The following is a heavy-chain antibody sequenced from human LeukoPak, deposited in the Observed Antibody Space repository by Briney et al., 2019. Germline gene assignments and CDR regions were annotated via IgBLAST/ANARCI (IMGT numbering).Heavy chain of an antibody. CDR2: INQDGSEK. CDR1: GFSFSSYW. D-gene: IGHD1-26*01. J-gene: IGHJ4*02. Sequence: GGSLRLSCAASGFSFSSYWMSWVRQAPGKGLEWVANINQDGSEKYYVDSVKGRFTISRDNAKNSLYLQMNSLRAEDTAVYYCARDRYSRLAYFDYWGQGTLVTVSS. V-gene: IGHV3-7*01. CDR3: ARDRYSRLAYFDY.